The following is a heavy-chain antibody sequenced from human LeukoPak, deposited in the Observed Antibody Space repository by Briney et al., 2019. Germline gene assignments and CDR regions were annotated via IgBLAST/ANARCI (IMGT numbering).Heavy chain of an antibody. CDR2: IYTTDST. J-gene: IGHJ3*02. V-gene: IGHV3-53*01. Sequence: GGSLRLSCAASGFIVSSNYMNWVRQAPGKGLEWVSVIYTTDSTYYVDSVRGRFTIFRDNSRNTLYLQMNSLRAEDTAVYYCVRGGAFDIWGQGTMVTVSS. CDR1: GFIVSSNY. CDR3: VRGGAFDI.